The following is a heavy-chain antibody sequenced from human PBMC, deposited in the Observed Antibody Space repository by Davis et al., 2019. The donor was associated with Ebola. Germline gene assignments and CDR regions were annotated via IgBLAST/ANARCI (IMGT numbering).Heavy chain of an antibody. CDR1: GFTFSSYS. Sequence: GESLKISCAASGFTFSSYSMNWVRQAPGKGLEWVSSISSSSSYIYYADSVKGRFTISRDNAKNSLYLQMNSLRDEDTAVYYCARDNRLRSLRGGWFDPWGQGTLVTVSS. V-gene: IGHV3-21*01. CDR2: ISSSSSYI. D-gene: IGHD3-10*01. J-gene: IGHJ5*02. CDR3: ARDNRLRSLRGGWFDP.